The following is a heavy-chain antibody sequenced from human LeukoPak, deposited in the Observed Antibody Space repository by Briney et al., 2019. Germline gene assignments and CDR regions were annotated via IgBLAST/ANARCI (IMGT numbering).Heavy chain of an antibody. CDR1: GFTFDDYG. J-gene: IGHJ4*02. CDR3: ATSRIAVAGRDY. D-gene: IGHD6-19*01. Sequence: GGSLRLSCAASGFTFDDYGMSWVRQAPGKGLEWVSGINCSGGSTGYADSVKGRFTISRDNAKNSLYLQMNSLRAEDTALYYCATSRIAVAGRDYWGQGTLVTVSS. V-gene: IGHV3-20*04. CDR2: INCSGGST.